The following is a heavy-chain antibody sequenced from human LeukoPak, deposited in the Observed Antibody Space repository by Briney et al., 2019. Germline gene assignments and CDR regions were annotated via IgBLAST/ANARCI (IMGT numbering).Heavy chain of an antibody. V-gene: IGHV3-7*01. CDR1: GFTFSSYA. CDR2: IKHDGIEK. J-gene: IGHJ3*02. CDR3: AREAMVRGVPDAFDI. D-gene: IGHD3-10*01. Sequence: GGSLRLSCAASGFTFSSYAMHWVRQAPGKGLEWVANIKHDGIEKYFVDSVKGRFAISRDNAKNLLFLQMSNLRAEDTAVYYCAREAMVRGVPDAFDIWGQGTVVTVSS.